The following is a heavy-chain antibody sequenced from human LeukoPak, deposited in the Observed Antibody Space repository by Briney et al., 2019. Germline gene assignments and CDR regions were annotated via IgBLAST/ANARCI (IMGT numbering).Heavy chain of an antibody. V-gene: IGHV4-59*01. D-gene: IGHD5-18*01. J-gene: IGHJ4*02. CDR1: GGSISSYY. Sequence: SETLSLTCTVSGGSISSYYWSWIRQPPGKGLEWIGYIYYSGSTNYNPSLKSRVTISIDTSKNQFSLKLSSVTAADTAVYYCAGDAGDTAMVTGFDYWGQGTLVTVSS. CDR3: AGDAGDTAMVTGFDY. CDR2: IYYSGST.